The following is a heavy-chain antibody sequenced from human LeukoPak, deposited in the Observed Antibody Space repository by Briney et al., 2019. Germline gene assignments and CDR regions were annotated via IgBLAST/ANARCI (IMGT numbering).Heavy chain of an antibody. CDR3: ARHAHATEYRDWYFDF. CDR2: IFHSGKT. D-gene: IGHD6-6*01. Sequence: PSETLSLTCNVSGFSINIGYYWGWIRQPPGKGLEWIGSIFHSGKTYYNPSLKSRVTISVDTSKNQFSLKLNSVTAADTAVYYCARHAHATEYRDWYFDFWGRGTLVTVSS. V-gene: IGHV4-38-2*02. CDR1: GFSINIGYY. J-gene: IGHJ2*01.